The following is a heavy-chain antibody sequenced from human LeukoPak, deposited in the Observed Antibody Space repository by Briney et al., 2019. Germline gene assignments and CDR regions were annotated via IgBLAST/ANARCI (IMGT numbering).Heavy chain of an antibody. J-gene: IGHJ4*02. Sequence: GGSLRLSCAASGFTFSSYAMSWVRQAPGKGLEWVSGISDSGGRTYYADSVKGRFTISRDNSEKTVYLQMNSLTVEDTAVYYCAKDIDWLAFEDWGQGTLVTVSS. D-gene: IGHD6-19*01. CDR1: GFTFSSYA. CDR3: AKDIDWLAFED. CDR2: ISDSGGRT. V-gene: IGHV3-23*01.